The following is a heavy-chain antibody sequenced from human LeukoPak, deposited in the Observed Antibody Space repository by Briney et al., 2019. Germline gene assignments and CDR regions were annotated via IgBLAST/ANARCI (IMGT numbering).Heavy chain of an antibody. D-gene: IGHD3-22*01. V-gene: IGHV3-53*01. CDR1: GFTVSSNY. J-gene: IGHJ3*02. CDR2: IYSGGST. Sequence: GGSLRLSCAASGFTVSSNYMSWVRQAPGKGLEWVSVIYSGGSTYYADSVKGRFTISRDNSKNTLYLQMNSLRAEDTAVYYCARAIDLNYYDRSPAFDIWGQGTMVTVSS. CDR3: ARAIDLNYYDRSPAFDI.